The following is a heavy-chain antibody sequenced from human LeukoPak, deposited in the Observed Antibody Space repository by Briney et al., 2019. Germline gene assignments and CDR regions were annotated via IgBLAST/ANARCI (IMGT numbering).Heavy chain of an antibody. V-gene: IGHV1-18*01. D-gene: IGHD2-15*01. CDR1: GYTFTSYG. CDR2: ISAYNGNT. J-gene: IGHJ5*02. CDR3: ARVVGYCSGGSCYSYNWFDP. Sequence: ASVKVSCKASGYTFTSYGIGWVRQAPGQGLEWMGWISAYNGNTNYAQKLQGRVTMTTDTSTSTAYMELRSLRSEDTAVYYCARVVGYCSGGSCYSYNWFDPWGQGTLVTVSS.